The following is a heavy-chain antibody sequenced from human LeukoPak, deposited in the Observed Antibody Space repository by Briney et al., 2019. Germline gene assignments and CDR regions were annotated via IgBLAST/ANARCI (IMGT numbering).Heavy chain of an antibody. CDR1: GGTFSCYA. D-gene: IGHD6-13*01. Sequence: SVKVSCKASGGTFSCYAISWVRQAPGQGLEWMGGIIPIFGTANYAQKFQGRVTITADKSTSTAYMELSSLRSEDTAVYYCASLRIAAAGTGDYWGQGSLVTVSS. J-gene: IGHJ4*02. CDR2: IIPIFGTA. V-gene: IGHV1-69*06. CDR3: ASLRIAAAGTGDY.